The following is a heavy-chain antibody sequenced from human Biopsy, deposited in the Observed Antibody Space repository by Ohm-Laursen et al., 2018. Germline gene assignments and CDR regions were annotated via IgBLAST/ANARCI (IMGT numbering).Heavy chain of an antibody. CDR3: ARDNWLGY. CDR2: ISWNSDSI. J-gene: IGHJ4*02. D-gene: IGHD6-19*01. V-gene: IGHV3-9*01. Sequence: SLRLSCSASGFSFDNHVMHWVRQAPGKGLEWVSGISWNSDSIGYADSVKGRFTISRDNAKNTLYLQMNSLRAEDTAVYYCARDNWLGYWGQGILVTVSS. CDR1: GFSFDNHV.